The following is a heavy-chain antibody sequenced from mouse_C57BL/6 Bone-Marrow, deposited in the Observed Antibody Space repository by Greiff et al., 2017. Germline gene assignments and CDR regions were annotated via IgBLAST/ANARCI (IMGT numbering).Heavy chain of an antibody. J-gene: IGHJ1*03. CDR2: ISSGGDYI. CDR1: GFTFSSYA. CDR3: TRDRGVHWYFDV. D-gene: IGHD6-1*01. V-gene: IGHV5-9-1*02. Sequence: EVMLVESGEGLVKPGGSLKLSCAASGFTFSSYAMSWVRQTPEKRLEWVAYISSGGDYIYYADTVKGRFTISRDNARNTLYLQMSSLKSEDTAMYYCTRDRGVHWYFDVWGTGTTGTVSS.